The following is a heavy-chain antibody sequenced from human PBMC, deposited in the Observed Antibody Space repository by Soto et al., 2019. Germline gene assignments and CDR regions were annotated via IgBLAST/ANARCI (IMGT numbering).Heavy chain of an antibody. J-gene: IGHJ4*02. CDR1: GYTFSGNY. Sequence: ASVKVSCKASGYTFSGNYMHWVRRAPGQGLEWMGWINPKNGATNSEQKFQGRITMTWDTSTSTGYMELTRLRSDDTAVYYCAPHHYDSSGFFDYWGQGTLVTVSS. D-gene: IGHD3-22*01. CDR3: APHHYDSSGFFDY. CDR2: INPKNGAT. V-gene: IGHV1-2*02.